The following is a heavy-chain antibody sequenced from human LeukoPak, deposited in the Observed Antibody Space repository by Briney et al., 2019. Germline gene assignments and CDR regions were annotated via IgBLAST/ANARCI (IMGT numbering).Heavy chain of an antibody. CDR1: GFTFSSYS. CDR3: ARGRHGSGSFDAFHI. Sequence: PGGSLRLSCAASGFTFSSYSMNWVRQAPGKGLEWVSSISSSSSFIYYADSAKGRFTISRHNAKNSLYLQMNSLRAEDTAVYYCARGRHGSGSFDAFHIWGQGTMVTVSS. D-gene: IGHD3-10*01. J-gene: IGHJ3*02. CDR2: ISSSSSFI. V-gene: IGHV3-21*01.